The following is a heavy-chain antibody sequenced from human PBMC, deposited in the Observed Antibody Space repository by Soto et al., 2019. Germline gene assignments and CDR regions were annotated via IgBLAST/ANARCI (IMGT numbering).Heavy chain of an antibody. CDR2: VYNSGRT. D-gene: IGHD2-2*01. CDR1: GGSISSYY. V-gene: IGHV4-59*01. Sequence: PSETLSLTCTVSGGSISSYYWSWIRQPPGKGLEWIGYVYNSGRTNYNASLRGRVTMSLDTSKNQLSLKLTSVTAADTAVYYCARDNAVPTPGKFDYWGQGALVNVSS. CDR3: ARDNAVPTPGKFDY. J-gene: IGHJ4*02.